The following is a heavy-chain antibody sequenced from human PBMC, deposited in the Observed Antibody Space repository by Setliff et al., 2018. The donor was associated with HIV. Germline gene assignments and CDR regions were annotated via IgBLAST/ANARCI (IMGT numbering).Heavy chain of an antibody. Sequence: VASVKVSCKASGYTFTVYFMHWVRQAPGQGLEWMGWINPNSGATNYAQKFQGRVTMTRDTSIATVYMEVNRLTSDDTAMYYCARESVISDAKIDFWGRGTLVTVSS. CDR2: INPNSGAT. CDR3: ARESVISDAKIDF. V-gene: IGHV1-2*02. J-gene: IGHJ2*01. CDR1: GYTFTVYF. D-gene: IGHD3-22*01.